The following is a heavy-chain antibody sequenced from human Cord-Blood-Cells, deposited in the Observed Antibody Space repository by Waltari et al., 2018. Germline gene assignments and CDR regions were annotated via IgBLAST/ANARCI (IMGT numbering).Heavy chain of an antibody. CDR3: ASYDRYFDL. J-gene: IGHJ2*01. Sequence: QVMLVQSGAVGQKPGDSVKVSCQASGYSFPGDYMHWVRQAPGQGLEWMGWINPNSGGTNYAQKFQGRVTMTRDTSISTAYMELSRLRSDDTAVYYCASYDRYFDLWGRGTLVTVSS. CDR1: GYSFPGDY. V-gene: IGHV1-2*02. CDR2: INPNSGGT. D-gene: IGHD3-22*01.